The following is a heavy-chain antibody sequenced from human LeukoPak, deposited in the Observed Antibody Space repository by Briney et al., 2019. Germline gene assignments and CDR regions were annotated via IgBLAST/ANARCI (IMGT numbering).Heavy chain of an antibody. D-gene: IGHD1-26*01. CDR2: ISSSSSTI. V-gene: IGHV3-48*01. Sequence: GGSLRLSCAASGFTFSSYSMNWVRQAPGKGLEWVSYISSSSSTIYYADSVKGRFTISRDNAKNSLYLQMNSLRAEDTAVYYCARDRWELGTHFDYWGQGTLVTVSS. CDR1: GFTFSSYS. J-gene: IGHJ4*02. CDR3: ARDRWELGTHFDY.